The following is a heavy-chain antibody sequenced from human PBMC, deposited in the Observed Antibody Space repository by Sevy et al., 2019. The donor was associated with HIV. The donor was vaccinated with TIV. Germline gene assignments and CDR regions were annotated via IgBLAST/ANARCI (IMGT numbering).Heavy chain of an antibody. D-gene: IGHD3-16*01. Sequence: GGCLRLSCAASGFTFSSYATSWVRQAPGKGLEWVSTISGSGDNTFYADSAKGRFTISRDNSKNTLYLQMNSLRAEDTAVYYCAKCLYTSIDEDYYYYMDVWGKGTTVTVSS. V-gene: IGHV3-23*01. CDR2: ISGSGDNT. CDR1: GFTFSSYA. CDR3: AKCLYTSIDEDYYYYMDV. J-gene: IGHJ6*03.